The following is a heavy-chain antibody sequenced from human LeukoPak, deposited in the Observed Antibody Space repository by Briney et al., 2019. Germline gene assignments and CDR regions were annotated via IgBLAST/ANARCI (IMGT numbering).Heavy chain of an antibody. J-gene: IGHJ3*02. D-gene: IGHD2-2*01. Sequence: ASVKVSCKASGYTFTSYGISWVRQAPGQGLEWMGWISAYNGNTNYAQKLQGRVTMTTDTSTSTAYMELRNLRSDDTAVYYCARDVGDIVVVPAASDAFDIWGQGTMVTVSS. CDR2: ISAYNGNT. CDR3: ARDVGDIVVVPAASDAFDI. CDR1: GYTFTSYG. V-gene: IGHV1-18*01.